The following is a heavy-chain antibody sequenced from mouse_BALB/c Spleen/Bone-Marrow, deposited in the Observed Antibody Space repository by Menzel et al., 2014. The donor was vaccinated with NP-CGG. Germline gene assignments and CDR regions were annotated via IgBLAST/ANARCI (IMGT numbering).Heavy chain of an antibody. CDR1: GFTFTDCY. CDR2: IRNKANGYTT. Sequence: EVQVVESGGGLVQPGGSLRLSCETSGFTFTDCYMSWVRQPPGKALEWLGFIRNKANGYTTDYSASVKGRFTISRDNSQSISYLQMNTLRAEDSATYYCARDENVGIYWYFDVWGAGTTATVSS. CDR3: ARDENVGIYWYFDV. V-gene: IGHV7-3*02. J-gene: IGHJ1*01.